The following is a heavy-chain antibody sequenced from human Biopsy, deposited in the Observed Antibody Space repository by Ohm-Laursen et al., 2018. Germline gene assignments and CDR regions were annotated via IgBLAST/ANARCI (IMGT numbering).Heavy chain of an antibody. CDR2: ITNTGRTV. Sequence: SLRLSCSASGFTFSDYYMNWIRQAPGKGLEWVSFITNTGRTVYADSVKGRFTTSRDNADNLLHLQMKSLRAEDTAVYYCARELGNGMDVWGQGTPVTVSS. J-gene: IGHJ6*02. CDR3: ARELGNGMDV. V-gene: IGHV3-11*01. CDR1: GFTFSDYY.